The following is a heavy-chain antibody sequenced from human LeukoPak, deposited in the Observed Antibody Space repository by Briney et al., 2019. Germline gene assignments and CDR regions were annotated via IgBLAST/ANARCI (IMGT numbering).Heavy chain of an antibody. D-gene: IGHD3-10*01. CDR3: AKEQSGSGSYPYWYFDL. J-gene: IGHJ2*01. V-gene: IGHV3-23*01. Sequence: PGGSLRLSCAAFGFTFSNYAMSWVRQAPGKGLEWVSGISGSGDSTYYADSVRGRFTVSRDKSKNTLYLQMNSLRAEDTAVYYCAKEQSGSGSYPYWYFDLWGRGTLAAVSS. CDR2: ISGSGDST. CDR1: GFTFSNYA.